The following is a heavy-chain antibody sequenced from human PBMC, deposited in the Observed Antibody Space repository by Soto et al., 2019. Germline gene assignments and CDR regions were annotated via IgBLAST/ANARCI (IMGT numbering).Heavy chain of an antibody. V-gene: IGHV3-53*01. CDR1: GFTVGRPY. CDR2: LYTGTDT. D-gene: IGHD1-26*01. J-gene: IGHJ4*02. CDR3: ARSCYIGTYSGRFLDY. Sequence: AGSQRLSCAASGFTVGRPYLPWVRQAPGKGLEWVAILYTGTDTVYADSVKGRFTISRDSSKNTFYLQMNSLRAEDPAMYFCARSCYIGTYSGRFLDYWGQGSLVTVSS.